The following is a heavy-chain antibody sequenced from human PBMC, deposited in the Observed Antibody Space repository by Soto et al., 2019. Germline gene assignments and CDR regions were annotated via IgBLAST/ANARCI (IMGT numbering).Heavy chain of an antibody. V-gene: IGHV4-34*01. CDR1: DGSFSGYY. CDR3: ARGRSQWLRFGYFDY. CDR2: INHSGST. D-gene: IGHD5-12*01. Sequence: SETLSLTCAVYDGSFSGYYWSWIRQPPGKGLEWIGEINHSGSTNYNPSLKSRVTISVDTSKNQFSLKLSSVTAADTAVYYCARGRSQWLRFGYFDYWGQGTLVTVSS. J-gene: IGHJ4*02.